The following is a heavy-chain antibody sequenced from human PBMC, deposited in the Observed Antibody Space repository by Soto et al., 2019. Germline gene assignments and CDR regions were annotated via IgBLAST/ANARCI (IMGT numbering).Heavy chain of an antibody. CDR1: GFTFSSYA. D-gene: IGHD4-17*01. J-gene: IGHJ2*01. CDR2: ISGSGGST. V-gene: IGHV3-23*01. Sequence: GGSLRLSCAASGFTFSSYAMSWVRQAPGKGLEWVSAISGSGGSTYYADSVKGRFTISRDNSKNTLYLQMNSLRAEDTAVYYCAKAPTVTTGWGYFDLWGRGTLVTVSS. CDR3: AKAPTVTTGWGYFDL.